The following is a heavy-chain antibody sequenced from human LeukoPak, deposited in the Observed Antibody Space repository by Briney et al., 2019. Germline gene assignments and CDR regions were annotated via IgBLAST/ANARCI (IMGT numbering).Heavy chain of an antibody. J-gene: IGHJ4*02. V-gene: IGHV4-30-4*08. CDR1: GGSISSGDHY. D-gene: IGHD3-22*01. CDR3: AGSVQDYYDSSGYFMYCFDY. CDR2: IYYSGST. Sequence: SETLSLTCTVSGGSISSGDHYWSWIRQPPGKGLEWIGYIYYSGSTYYNPSLKSRVTISVDTSKNQFSLKLSSVTAADTAVYYCAGSVQDYYDSSGYFMYCFDYWGQGTLVTVSS.